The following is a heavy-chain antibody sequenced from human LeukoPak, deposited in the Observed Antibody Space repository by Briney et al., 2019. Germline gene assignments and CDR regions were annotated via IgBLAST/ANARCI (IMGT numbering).Heavy chain of an antibody. Sequence: GASVKVSCKASGYTFTSYGISWVRQAPGQGLEWMGWINPNSGGTNYAQKFQGRVTMTRDTSISTAYMELSRLRSDDAAVYYCARVGSYGGIAAAGRNRRFDPWGQGTLVTVSS. D-gene: IGHD6-13*01. J-gene: IGHJ5*02. V-gene: IGHV1-2*02. CDR3: ARVGSYGGIAAAGRNRRFDP. CDR2: INPNSGGT. CDR1: GYTFTSYG.